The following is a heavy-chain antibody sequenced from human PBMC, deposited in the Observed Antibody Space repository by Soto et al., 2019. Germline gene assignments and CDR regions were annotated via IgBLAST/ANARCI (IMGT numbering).Heavy chain of an antibody. J-gene: IGHJ6*02. D-gene: IGHD2-2*01. Sequence: QVQLVQSGAEVKKPGSSVKVSCKASGGTFSSYAISWVRQAPGQGLEWMGGIIPISDTTNYAQKFQGRVTITAYEFTSTAYMELSSLRSEDTAVYYCARAQGSSTSLEIYYYYYYGMDVWGQGTTVTVSS. CDR1: GGTFSSYA. V-gene: IGHV1-69*01. CDR3: ARAQGSSTSLEIYYYYYYGMDV. CDR2: IIPISDTT.